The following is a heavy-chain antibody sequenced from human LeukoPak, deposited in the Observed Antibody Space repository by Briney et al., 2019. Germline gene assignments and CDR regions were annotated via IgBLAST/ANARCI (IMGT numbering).Heavy chain of an antibody. CDR1: GFPFSSSY. CDR3: ARGARVTSTAFDI. J-gene: IGHJ3*02. V-gene: IGHV3-33*08. D-gene: IGHD4-17*01. CDR2: VWYDGSNK. Sequence: GGSLRLSCAASGFPFSSSYMAWVRQTPGKGLEWVAVVWYDGSNKYYADSVKGRFTISRDNSKNTLYLQMNSLRAEDTAVYYCARGARVTSTAFDIWGQGTMVTVSS.